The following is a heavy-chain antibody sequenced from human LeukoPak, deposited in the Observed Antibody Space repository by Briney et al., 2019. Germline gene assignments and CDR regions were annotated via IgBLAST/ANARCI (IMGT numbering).Heavy chain of an antibody. D-gene: IGHD2-15*01. CDR1: GFPFSSSS. J-gene: IGHJ3*02. CDR2: ISGDGGST. Sequence: GGSLRLSCAASGFPFSSSSVHWVRQAPGKGLVWVSGISGDGGSTEYADSVKGRFAISRDNAKNTLYLQMNSLRAEDTAVYYCAARFSDGPDIWGQGTMVTVS. V-gene: IGHV3-74*01. CDR3: AARFSDGPDI.